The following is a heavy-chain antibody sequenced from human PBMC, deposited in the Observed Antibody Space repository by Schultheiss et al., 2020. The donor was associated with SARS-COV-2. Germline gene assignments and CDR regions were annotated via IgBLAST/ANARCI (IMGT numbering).Heavy chain of an antibody. V-gene: IGHV2-5*08. D-gene: IGHD6-6*01. CDR1: GFSLSTSGMC. J-gene: IGHJ4*02. Sequence: SGPTLVKPTQTLTLTCTFSGFSLSTSGMCVSWIRQPPGKALEWLAIIYWDDDKRYSPYLKSRLTITKDTSRNQVVLTMTNMDPVDTATYYCAHFSSSSAFDYWGQGTLVTVSS. CDR3: AHFSSSSAFDY. CDR2: IYWDDDK.